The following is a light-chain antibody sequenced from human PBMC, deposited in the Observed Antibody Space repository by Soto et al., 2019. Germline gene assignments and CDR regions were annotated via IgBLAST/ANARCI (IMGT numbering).Light chain of an antibody. CDR1: QSVLYSSNNKNY. CDR2: WAS. Sequence: IVMTQSPDSLAVSLGERATINCKSSQSVLYSSNNKNYLAWYQQKPGQPPKLLIYWASIRESGVPDRFSGSVSGTDFPLTISSLQAEDVAVYYCQQYYSCHTFGQGTKVEIK. J-gene: IGKJ2*01. CDR3: QQYYSCHT. V-gene: IGKV4-1*01.